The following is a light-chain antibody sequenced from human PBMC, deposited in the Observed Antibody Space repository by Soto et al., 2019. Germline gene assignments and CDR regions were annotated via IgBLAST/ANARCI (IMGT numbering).Light chain of an antibody. CDR1: DIASKS. V-gene: IGLV3-21*02. CDR2: DDN. CDR3: QVWDSSSDHYV. J-gene: IGLJ1*01. Sequence: SYELTQPPSVSVAPGQTARISCGGNDIASKSVHWSQQKPGQAPVLVVYDDNDRPSGIPERLSGSNSGDTATLTISRVEAGDEADYYCQVWDSSSDHYVFGSGTKVPVL.